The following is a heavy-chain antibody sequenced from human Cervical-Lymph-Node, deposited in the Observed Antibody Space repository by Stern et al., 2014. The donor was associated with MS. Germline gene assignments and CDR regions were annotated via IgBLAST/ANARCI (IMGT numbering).Heavy chain of an antibody. CDR1: GPSTISNY. Sequence: VQLEESGPGLVKPSETLSLPCSVSGPSTISNYWSWFRQSPGTGLAWIGNIYYTGSTNYNPSLKSRVSMSVDTSKNQFSVKVTSVTAADTAVYYCARLAASSSGPFDYWGQGTLVTVSS. CDR2: IYYTGST. CDR3: ARLAASSSGPFDY. V-gene: IGHV4-59*01. D-gene: IGHD3-22*01. J-gene: IGHJ4*02.